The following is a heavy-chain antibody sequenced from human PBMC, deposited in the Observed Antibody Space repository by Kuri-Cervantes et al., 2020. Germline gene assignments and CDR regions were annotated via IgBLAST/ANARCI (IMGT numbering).Heavy chain of an antibody. D-gene: IGHD6-19*01. CDR2: ISYDGSNK. CDR1: GFTFSSYA. J-gene: IGHJ4*02. V-gene: IGHV3-30*04. Sequence: LTCAASGFTFSSYAMHWVRQAPDKGVEWVAVISYDGSNKYYADSVQGRFTISRDNSKNTLYLQMNSLRAEDTAGYYCAREGEAGYSSGWPPFDYWDQGSLVTVSS. CDR3: AREGEAGYSSGWPPFDY.